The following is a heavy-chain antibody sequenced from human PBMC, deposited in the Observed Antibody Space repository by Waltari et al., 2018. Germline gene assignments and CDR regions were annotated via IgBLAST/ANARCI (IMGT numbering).Heavy chain of an antibody. CDR1: GGSISSGSYY. CDR2: IYTSGST. CDR3: ARGKGVHDY. Sequence: QVQLQESGTGLVKPSKTLSLTCTVSGGSISSGSYYGSWIRQPAGKGLEWIGYIYTSGSTNYNPSLKSRVTISVDTSKNQFSLKLSSVTAADTAVYYCARGKGVHDYWGQGTLVTVSS. D-gene: IGHD3-10*01. J-gene: IGHJ4*02. V-gene: IGHV4-61*09.